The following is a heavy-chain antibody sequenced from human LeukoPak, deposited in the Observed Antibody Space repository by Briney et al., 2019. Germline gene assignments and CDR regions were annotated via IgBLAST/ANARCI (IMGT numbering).Heavy chain of an antibody. CDR3: ARAAPYYYDSSGYSAFDS. D-gene: IGHD3-22*01. CDR2: ISSTSSTI. J-gene: IGHJ3*02. Sequence: GGSLRLSCAASGFAFRSYSMHWVRQAPGKGLEWVSYISSTSSTIYYADSVKGRFTISRDNAKNPLYLQMNSLRDEDTAVYYCARAAPYYYDSSGYSAFDSWGQGTMVTVSA. V-gene: IGHV3-48*02. CDR1: GFAFRSYS.